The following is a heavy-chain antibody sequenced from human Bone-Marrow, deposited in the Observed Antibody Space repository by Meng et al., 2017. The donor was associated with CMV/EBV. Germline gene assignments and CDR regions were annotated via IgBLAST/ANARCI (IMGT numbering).Heavy chain of an antibody. V-gene: IGHV3-43*01. CDR2: ISWDGGTR. D-gene: IGHD5-12*01. CDR1: GFTFRDYT. Sequence: GESLKIPCGASGFTFRDYTMQWVRQAPGKGPEWVSLISWDGGTRYYGDSVKGRFTISRDNSVNSLFLQMHILRPEDTALYYCTRDISLHGYSGASDDWGQGTRVTVSS. CDR3: TRDISLHGYSGASDD. J-gene: IGHJ4*01.